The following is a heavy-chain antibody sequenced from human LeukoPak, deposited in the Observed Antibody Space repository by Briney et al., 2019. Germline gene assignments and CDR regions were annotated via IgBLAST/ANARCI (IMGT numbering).Heavy chain of an antibody. CDR1: GGSISNYY. CDR2: IYYSGST. Sequence: SETLSLTCTVSGGSISNYYWSWIRQPPGKGLEWIGYIYYSGSTDYNPSLRSRVTISLDTSKNQFSLILSSVTAADTAMYYCARFLYESGNDYWGQG. J-gene: IGHJ4*02. CDR3: ARFLYESGNDY. V-gene: IGHV4-59*01. D-gene: IGHD3-10*01.